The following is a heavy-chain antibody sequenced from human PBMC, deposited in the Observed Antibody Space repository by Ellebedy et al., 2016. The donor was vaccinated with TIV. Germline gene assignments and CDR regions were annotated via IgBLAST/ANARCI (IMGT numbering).Heavy chain of an antibody. D-gene: IGHD1-26*01. J-gene: IGHJ4*02. Sequence: AASVKVSCKTSGYSFTGYYIHWVRQAPGQGLEWMGWINPKNGGTNYAQKFQGRVTMTRVTSISTAYMDLTRLRSDDTAVYYCARDRPVGATTTDFDYWGQGTLVTVSS. V-gene: IGHV1-2*02. CDR1: GYSFTGYY. CDR2: INPKNGGT. CDR3: ARDRPVGATTTDFDY.